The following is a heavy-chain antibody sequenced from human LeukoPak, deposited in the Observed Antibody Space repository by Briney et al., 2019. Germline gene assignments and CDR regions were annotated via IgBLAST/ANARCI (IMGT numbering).Heavy chain of an antibody. D-gene: IGHD3-10*01. CDR1: GFTFSNYW. Sequence: GGSLRLSCAASGFTFSNYWIHWVRQVPGKGLLGVSRITSDGSDTRYADSVRGRFTISRDNSKNIVYLQINSLRAEDTAVYYCARDAGAGTPFDYWGQGTLVTVSS. CDR3: ARDAGAGTPFDY. CDR2: ITSDGSDT. J-gene: IGHJ4*02. V-gene: IGHV3-74*01.